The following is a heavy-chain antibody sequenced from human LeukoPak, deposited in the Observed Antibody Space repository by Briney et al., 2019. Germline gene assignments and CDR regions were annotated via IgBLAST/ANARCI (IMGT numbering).Heavy chain of an antibody. V-gene: IGHV3-21*01. D-gene: IGHD5-12*01. CDR2: ISSSSSYI. CDR3: ARDLWYSGYDPPY. J-gene: IGHJ4*02. CDR1: GFTFSSYS. Sequence: GGSLRLSCAASGFTFSSYSMNWVRQAPGKGLKWVSSISSSSSYIYYTDSVKGRFTISRDNAKNSLYLQMNSLRAEDTAVYYCARDLWYSGYDPPYWGQGTLVTVSS.